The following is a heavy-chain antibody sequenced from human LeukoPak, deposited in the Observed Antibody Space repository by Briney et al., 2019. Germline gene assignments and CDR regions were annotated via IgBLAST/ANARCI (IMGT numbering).Heavy chain of an antibody. V-gene: IGHV3-9*03. CDR3: AKDTIDGSSWYDAFDI. CDR2: ISWNSGSI. J-gene: IGHJ3*02. CDR1: GFTFDDYA. Sequence: GGTLRLSCAASGFTFDDYAMHWVRQAPGKGLEWVSGISWNSGSIGYADSVKGRFTISRDNAKNSLYLQMNSLRAEDMALYYCAKDTIDGSSWYDAFDIWGQGTMVTVSS. D-gene: IGHD6-13*01.